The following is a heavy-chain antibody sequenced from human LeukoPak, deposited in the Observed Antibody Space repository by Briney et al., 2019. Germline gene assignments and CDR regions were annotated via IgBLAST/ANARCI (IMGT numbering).Heavy chain of an antibody. J-gene: IGHJ6*02. CDR2: IIPIFGTA. V-gene: IGHV1-69*01. CDR3: ARVLRYFDWLYKPYYYGMDV. D-gene: IGHD3-9*01. CDR1: GGTFSSYA. Sequence: SVKVSCKASGGTFSSYAISWVRQAPGQGLEWMGGIIPIFGTANYAQKFQGRVTITADESTSTAYMELSSLRSEDTAVYYCARVLRYFDWLYKPYYYGMDVWGQGTTVTVS.